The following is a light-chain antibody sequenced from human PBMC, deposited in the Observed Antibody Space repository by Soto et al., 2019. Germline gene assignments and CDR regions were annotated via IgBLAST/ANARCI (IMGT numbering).Light chain of an antibody. Sequence: EIVVTQSPATLSASPGERVTLSCRASQFVSRRLAWYQQRLGQVPRLLIYDTSTRAPGISARFSGSGSGTEFTLTIRSLQSEDFAVDYCQEYIHWPPGMFGPGTTVDIK. J-gene: IGKJ1*01. V-gene: IGKV3-15*01. CDR1: QFVSRR. CDR2: DTS. CDR3: QEYIHWPPGM.